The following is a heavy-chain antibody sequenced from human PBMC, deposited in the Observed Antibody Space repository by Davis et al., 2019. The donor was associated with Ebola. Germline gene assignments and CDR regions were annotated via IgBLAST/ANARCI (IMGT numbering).Heavy chain of an antibody. CDR3: ATLYYTVTTKGAGYYYYGMDV. CDR2: FDPEDGET. J-gene: IGHJ6*02. D-gene: IGHD4-17*01. V-gene: IGHV1-24*01. Sequence: ASVKVSCKASGYTFTSYYMHWVRQAPGQGLEWMGGFDPEDGETIYAQKFQGRVTMTEDTSTDTAYMELSSLRSEDTAVYYCATLYYTVTTKGAGYYYYGMDVWGQGTTVTVSS. CDR1: GYTFTSYY.